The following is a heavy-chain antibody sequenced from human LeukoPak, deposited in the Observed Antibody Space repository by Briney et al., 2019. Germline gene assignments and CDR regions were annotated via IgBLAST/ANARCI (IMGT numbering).Heavy chain of an antibody. CDR3: ARVGVTMVRGVIRGYMDV. CDR1: GGSISSGSYY. V-gene: IGHV4-61*02. Sequence: PSETLSLTCTVSGGSISSGSYYWSWIRQPAGKGLEWIGRIYTSGSTNYNPSLKSRVTISVDTSKNQFSLKLSSVTAADTAVYYCARVGVTMVRGVIRGYMDVWGKGTTVTISS. J-gene: IGHJ6*03. D-gene: IGHD3-10*01. CDR2: IYTSGST.